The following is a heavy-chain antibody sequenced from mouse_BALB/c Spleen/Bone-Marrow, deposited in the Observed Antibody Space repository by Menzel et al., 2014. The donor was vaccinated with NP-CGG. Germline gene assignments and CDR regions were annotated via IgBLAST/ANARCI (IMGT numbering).Heavy chain of an antibody. CDR3: ARLGYYGYFDY. D-gene: IGHD2-3*01. CDR1: GFDFSRYW. V-gene: IGHV4-1*02. Sequence: EVQVVESGGGLVQPGGSLKLSCAASGFDFSRYWMSWVRQAPGKGLEWIGEINPDSSTINYTPSLKDKFIISRDNAKNTLYLQRSKVRSGDTARYYCARLGYYGYFDYCGQATTPTVSS. J-gene: IGHJ2*01. CDR2: INPDSSTI.